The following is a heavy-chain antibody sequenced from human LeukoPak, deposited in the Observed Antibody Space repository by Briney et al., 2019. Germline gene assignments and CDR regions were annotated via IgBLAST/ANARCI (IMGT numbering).Heavy chain of an antibody. CDR2: IYHSGST. V-gene: IGHV4-4*02. Sequence: SGTLSLTCAVSGGSISSGNWWSWVRQPPGKGLEWIGEIYHSGSTNYNPSLKSRVTISVDKSKNQFSLKLSSVTAADTAAYYCSGYDILTGYSNFDYWGQGTLVTVSS. CDR3: SGYDILTGYSNFDY. CDR1: GGSISSGNW. D-gene: IGHD3-9*01. J-gene: IGHJ4*02.